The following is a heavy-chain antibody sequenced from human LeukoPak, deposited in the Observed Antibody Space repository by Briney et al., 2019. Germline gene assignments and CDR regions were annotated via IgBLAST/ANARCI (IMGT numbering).Heavy chain of an antibody. CDR3: ATAPGYSSSWYYGMDV. D-gene: IGHD6-13*01. CDR2: FDPGDGET. CDR1: GYTLTELS. J-gene: IGHJ6*02. V-gene: IGHV1-24*01. Sequence: ASVKVSCKVSGYTLTELSMHWVRQAPGRGLEWMGGFDPGDGETIYAQKFQGRVTMTEDTSTDTAYMELSSLRSEDTAVYYCATAPGYSSSWYYGMDVWGQGTTVTVSS.